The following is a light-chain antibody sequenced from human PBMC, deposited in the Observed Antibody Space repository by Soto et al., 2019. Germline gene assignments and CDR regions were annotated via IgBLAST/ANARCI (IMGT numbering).Light chain of an antibody. CDR2: DAS. Sequence: EIVLTQSPGTLSLSAGERATLSCRASQSVSRYLAWYQQKPGQAPRLLIYDASTRDTGISARFSGSGSGTDFTLTISSLEPEDFAMYYCQQRSNCPVTFGQGTKVEVK. J-gene: IGKJ1*01. CDR1: QSVSRY. CDR3: QQRSNCPVT. V-gene: IGKV3-11*01.